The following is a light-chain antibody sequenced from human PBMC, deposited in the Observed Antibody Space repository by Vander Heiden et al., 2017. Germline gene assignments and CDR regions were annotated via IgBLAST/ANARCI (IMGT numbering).Light chain of an antibody. CDR1: SSDVGSYNL. Sequence: QSALTQPASVSGSPGQSITIPCPGTSSDVGSYNLVSWYQQHPGKAPKLMIYEVSKRPSGVSKRFSGSKSGNTASLTISGVQAEDEADYYCCSYAGRSTWVFGGGTKLNVL. V-gene: IGLV2-23*02. J-gene: IGLJ3*02. CDR2: EVS. CDR3: CSYAGRSTWV.